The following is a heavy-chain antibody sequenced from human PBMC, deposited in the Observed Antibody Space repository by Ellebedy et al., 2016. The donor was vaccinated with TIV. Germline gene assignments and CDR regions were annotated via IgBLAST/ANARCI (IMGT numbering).Heavy chain of an antibody. CDR3: ARGPVLRYFDWLLYAGAAFDI. V-gene: IGHV1-8*01. D-gene: IGHD3-9*01. CDR1: GNTFTSYD. Sequence: ASVKVSXKASGNTFTSYDINWVRQATGQGLEWMGWMNPNSGNTSYAQKFQGRVTMTRNTSISTAYMELSSLRSEDTAVYYCARGPVLRYFDWLLYAGAAFDIWGQGTMVTVSS. CDR2: MNPNSGNT. J-gene: IGHJ3*02.